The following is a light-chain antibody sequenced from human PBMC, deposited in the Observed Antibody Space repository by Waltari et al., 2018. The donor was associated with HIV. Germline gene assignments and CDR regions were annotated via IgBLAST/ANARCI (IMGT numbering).Light chain of an antibody. J-gene: IGLJ2*01. V-gene: IGLV1-51*01. CDR2: DNN. CDR3: GTWDTNLSVLL. CDR1: YSNIGNNY. Sequence: QSVLTQPPSVSAAPGQKVTISCSGTYSNIGNNYVAWYQQLPGTAPKLLIYDNNQGPSGIPDRFPGSKSGTSATLGITGLQTGDEADYYCGTWDTNLSVLLFGGGTKLSVL.